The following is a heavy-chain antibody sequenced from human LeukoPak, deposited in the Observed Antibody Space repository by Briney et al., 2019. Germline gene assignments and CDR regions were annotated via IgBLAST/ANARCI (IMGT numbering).Heavy chain of an antibody. V-gene: IGHV4-30-4*08. Sequence: SQTLSLTFTVSGGSISSGDYYWSWIRQPPGKGLEWIGYIYYSGSTYYNPSLKSRVTISVDTSKNQFSLKLSSVTAADTAVYYCARRSYYYDSSGYPHDAFDIWGQGTMVTVSS. J-gene: IGHJ3*02. CDR1: GGSISSGDYY. CDR2: IYYSGST. D-gene: IGHD3-22*01. CDR3: ARRSYYYDSSGYPHDAFDI.